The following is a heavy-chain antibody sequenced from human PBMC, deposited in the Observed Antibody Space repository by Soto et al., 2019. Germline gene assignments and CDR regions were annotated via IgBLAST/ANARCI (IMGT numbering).Heavy chain of an antibody. D-gene: IGHD3-16*01. CDR2: FDPEDGET. CDR3: ATVYTAAWSTHNYYYMDV. V-gene: IGHV1-24*01. CDR1: GDTITELS. J-gene: IGHJ6*03. Sequence: GASVKLSCKVSGDTITELSIHWVRQAPGKGLEWMGGFDPEDGETLYAQKFQGRVTMTEDTSTDTAYMDLSSLSSEDTAVYYCATVYTAAWSTHNYYYMDVWGKGTTVTVSS.